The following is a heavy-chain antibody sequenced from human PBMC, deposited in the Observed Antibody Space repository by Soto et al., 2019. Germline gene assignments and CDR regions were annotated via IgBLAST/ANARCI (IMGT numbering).Heavy chain of an antibody. CDR3: ARRRPLVATFDY. J-gene: IGHJ4*02. CDR1: GGSISSYY. CDR2: IYYSGST. V-gene: IGHV4-59*08. Sequence: QVQLQESGPGLVKPSETLSLTCTVSGGSISSYYWSWIRQPPGKGLEWIGYIYYSGSTNYNPSLTSRLTISVDTPKNQFSLKLSSVTAADTAVYYCARRRPLVATFDYWGQGTLVTVSS. D-gene: IGHD2-15*01.